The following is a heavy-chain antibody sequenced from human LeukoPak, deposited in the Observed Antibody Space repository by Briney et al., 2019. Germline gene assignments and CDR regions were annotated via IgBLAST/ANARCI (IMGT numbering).Heavy chain of an antibody. CDR2: ISYDGSNK. D-gene: IGHD2-15*01. CDR1: GFTFSSYA. V-gene: IGHV3-30*04. Sequence: PGRSLRLSCAASGFTFSSYAMHWVRQAPGKGLEWVAVISYDGSNKYYADSVKGRFTISRDNSKNTLYLQMNSLRAEDTAVYYCARGSRRGWADYFDYWGQGTLVTVSS. J-gene: IGHJ4*02. CDR3: ARGSRRGWADYFDY.